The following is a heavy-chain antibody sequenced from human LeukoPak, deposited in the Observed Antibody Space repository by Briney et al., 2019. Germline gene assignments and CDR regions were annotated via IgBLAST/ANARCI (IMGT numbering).Heavy chain of an antibody. CDR3: AKDRYSGLNTIDY. J-gene: IGHJ4*02. D-gene: IGHD6-13*01. V-gene: IGHV3-30*18. CDR2: ISYDGSYK. CDR1: GFTFSSYW. Sequence: GGSLRLSCAASGFTFSSYWMTWVRQAPGKGLEWVAVISYDGSYKFYADSVKGRFTISRDNSKSTLYLQMNSLRAEDTAVYYCAKDRYSGLNTIDYWGQGTLVTVSS.